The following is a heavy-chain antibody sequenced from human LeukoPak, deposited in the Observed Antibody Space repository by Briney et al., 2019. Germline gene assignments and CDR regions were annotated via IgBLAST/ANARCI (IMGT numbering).Heavy chain of an antibody. CDR3: VRGLWTAMGAGAY. CDR1: DFSFNRYL. J-gene: IGHJ4*02. D-gene: IGHD5-18*01. CDR2: ISDDGTNK. Sequence: GGSLRLSCVVSDFSFNRYLMHWVRQAPGKGLEWETSISDDGTNKYYSDSVRGRFTISRDNSKSTLYLQMDSLRIEDTSMYYCVRGLWTAMGAGAYWGQGTLVAVSS. V-gene: IGHV3-30-3*01.